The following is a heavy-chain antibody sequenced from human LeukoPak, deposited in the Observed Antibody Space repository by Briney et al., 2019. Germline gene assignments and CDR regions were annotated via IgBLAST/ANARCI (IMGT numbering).Heavy chain of an antibody. J-gene: IGHJ4*02. CDR3: ARELLGTNDYGGLDY. V-gene: IGHV1-69*04. CDR1: GGTFSSYT. CDR2: IIPILGIA. D-gene: IGHD4-23*01. Sequence: EASVKVSCKASGGTFSSYTISWVRQAPGQGLEWLGRIIPILGIANYAQKFQGRVTITADKSTSTAYMELSSLRSEDTAVYYCARELLGTNDYGGLDYWGQGTLVTVSS.